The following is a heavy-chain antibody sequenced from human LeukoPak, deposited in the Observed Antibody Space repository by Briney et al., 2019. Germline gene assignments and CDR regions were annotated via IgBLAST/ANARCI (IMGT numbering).Heavy chain of an antibody. Sequence: GGSLRLSCAASGFTFSSYAMSWVRQAPGKGLEWVSAISGSGGSTYYADSVKGRFTISRDNSKNTLYLQMSSLRSEDTAVYYCARVPARVRKYYYYYMDVWGKGTTVTVSS. CDR2: ISGSGGST. CDR3: ARVPARVRKYYYYYMDV. CDR1: GFTFSSYA. J-gene: IGHJ6*03. D-gene: IGHD3-3*01. V-gene: IGHV3-23*01.